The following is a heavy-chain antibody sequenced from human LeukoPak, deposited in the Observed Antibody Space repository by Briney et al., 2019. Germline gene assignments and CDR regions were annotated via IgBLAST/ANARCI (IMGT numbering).Heavy chain of an antibody. D-gene: IGHD4-17*01. CDR2: IIPIFGTA. CDR1: GGTFSSYA. CDR3: ARAGWATVRVNWFDP. V-gene: IGHV1-69*06. Sequence: ASVKVSCKASGGTFSSYAISWVRQAPGQGREWMGGIIPIFGTANYAQKFQGRVTITADKSTSTAYMELSSLRSEDTAVYYCARAGWATVRVNWFDPWGQGTLVTVSS. J-gene: IGHJ5*02.